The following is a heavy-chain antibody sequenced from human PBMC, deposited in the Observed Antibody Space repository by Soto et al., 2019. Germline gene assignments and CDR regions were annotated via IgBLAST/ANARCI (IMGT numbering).Heavy chain of an antibody. CDR2: ISGSGGST. D-gene: IGHD3-16*01. Sequence: GSLRLSCAASGFTFSSYAMSWVRQAPGKGLEWVSAISGSGGSTYYADSVKGRFTISKDNSKNTLYLQMNSLRAEDTAVYYCGKDCSGGSCYKEKDENFYDYIWGSYLYYYYYYRAVWGKGTTVTVS. CDR1: GFTFSSYA. CDR3: GKDCSGGSCYKEKDENFYDYIWGSYLYYYYYYRAV. J-gene: IGHJ6*03. V-gene: IGHV3-23*01.